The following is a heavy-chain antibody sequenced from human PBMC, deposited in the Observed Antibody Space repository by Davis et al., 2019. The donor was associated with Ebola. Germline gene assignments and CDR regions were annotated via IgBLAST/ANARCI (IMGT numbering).Heavy chain of an antibody. V-gene: IGHV3-73*01. CDR2: IRSKANSYAT. Sequence: GESLKISCAASGFTFSGSAVHWVRQASGKGLEWVGRIRSKANSYATAYAASVKGRFTISRDDSKSSLYLQMNSLKTEDTAVYYCTSDLLPWGTGYYYRSMDVWAMGTTVTVSS. D-gene: IGHD7-27*01. J-gene: IGHJ6*03. CDR3: TSDLLPWGTGYYYRSMDV. CDR1: GFTFSGSA.